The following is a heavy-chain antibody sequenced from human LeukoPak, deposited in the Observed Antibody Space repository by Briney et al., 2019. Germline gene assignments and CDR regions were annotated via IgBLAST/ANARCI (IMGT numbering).Heavy chain of an antibody. CDR1: GGSISSYY. D-gene: IGHD4/OR15-4a*01. CDR2: IYYSGST. CDR3: ARHPGAVFDY. J-gene: IGHJ4*02. Sequence: SETLSLTCTVSGGSISSYYWSWIRQPPGKGLEWIGYIYYSGSTNYNPSLKSRVTISVDTSKNQFSLKLSSVTAADTAVYYCARHPGAVFDYWGQGTLITVSS. V-gene: IGHV4-59*08.